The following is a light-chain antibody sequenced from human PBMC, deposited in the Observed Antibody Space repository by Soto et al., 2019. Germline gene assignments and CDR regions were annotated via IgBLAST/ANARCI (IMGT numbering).Light chain of an antibody. CDR2: AAS. CDR3: QQSYSTPPIT. Sequence: DIQMTQSPSSLSASVGDRVTITCRASQSISTYLNWYQQKPGKAPKLLIYAASTLHSGVPSRFSGSGSGTDFTLTISSLQPEAFATYYCQQSYSTPPITFGQGTRLEIK. J-gene: IGKJ5*01. CDR1: QSISTY. V-gene: IGKV1-39*01.